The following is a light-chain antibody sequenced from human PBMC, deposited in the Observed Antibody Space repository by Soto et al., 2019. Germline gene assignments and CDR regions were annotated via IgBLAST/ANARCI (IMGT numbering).Light chain of an antibody. J-gene: IGLJ3*02. CDR3: ATWDDSLSAWV. V-gene: IGLV1-47*01. Sequence: QSVLTQPPSASGTPGQRVTFSCSRSRSNIGSNYVYWYQQLPETAPKLLIYTNYQRPSGVPDRFSGSKSGTSASLAISGLRSEDEADYYCATWDDSLSAWVFGGGTKLTVL. CDR1: RSNIGSNY. CDR2: TNY.